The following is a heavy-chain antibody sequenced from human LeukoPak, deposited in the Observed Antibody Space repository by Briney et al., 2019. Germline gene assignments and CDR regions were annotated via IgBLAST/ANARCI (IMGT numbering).Heavy chain of an antibody. CDR3: ARHVVWIQLWLDYMDV. V-gene: IGHV4-59*08. J-gene: IGHJ6*03. D-gene: IGHD5-18*01. CDR1: GGSISSYY. CDR2: IYYSGST. Sequence: PSETLSLTCTVSGGSISSYYWSWIRQPPGKGLEWIGYIYYSGSTNYNPSLKSRVTISVDTSKNQFSLKLSSVTAADTAVYYCARHVVWIQLWLDYMDVWGKGTTVTISS.